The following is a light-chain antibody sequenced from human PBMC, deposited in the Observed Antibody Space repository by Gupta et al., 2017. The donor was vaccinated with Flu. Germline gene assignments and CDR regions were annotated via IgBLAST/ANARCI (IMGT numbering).Light chain of an antibody. Sequence: DIQMTQSPSSVSASVGDRVTITCRASQGISTWLAWYQQKPGKAPKLLIYAASSLQSGVPSRFSGSGYGTDFTLIISSRQPEDSATYYCQHGNIYPPYSFGQGTKMEIK. J-gene: IGKJ2*03. CDR2: AAS. CDR3: QHGNIYPPYS. CDR1: QGISTW. V-gene: IGKV1-12*01.